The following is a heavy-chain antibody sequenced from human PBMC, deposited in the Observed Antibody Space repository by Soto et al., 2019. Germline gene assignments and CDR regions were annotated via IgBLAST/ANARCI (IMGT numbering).Heavy chain of an antibody. CDR1: GFTFSSYG. D-gene: IGHD4-17*01. Sequence: QVQLVESGGGVVQPGRSLRLSCAASGFTFSSYGMHWVRQAPGKGLEWVAVIWYDGSNKYYADSVKGRFTISRDNSKNTLYLQMNSLRAEDTAVYYCARLMTTVENFDLWGRGTLVTVFS. V-gene: IGHV3-33*01. J-gene: IGHJ2*01. CDR2: IWYDGSNK. CDR3: ARLMTTVENFDL.